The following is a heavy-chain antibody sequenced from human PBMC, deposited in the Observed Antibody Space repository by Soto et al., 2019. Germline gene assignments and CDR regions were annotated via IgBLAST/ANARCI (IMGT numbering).Heavy chain of an antibody. D-gene: IGHD6-13*01. CDR2: LNWNSEVM. CDR3: AKVFPTRSMSSGVRD. CDR1: GFSFDEYA. J-gene: IGHJ4*02. Sequence: EVPLVESGGGLVQPGRSLRLSCVISGFSFDEYAVHWVRQAPGKGLEWVSGLNWNSEVMGYADSVRGRFRTSKDHAENSLIPQMNSPRPADTATYSSAKVFPTRSMSSGVRDWGQATRVTVPS. V-gene: IGHV3-9*01.